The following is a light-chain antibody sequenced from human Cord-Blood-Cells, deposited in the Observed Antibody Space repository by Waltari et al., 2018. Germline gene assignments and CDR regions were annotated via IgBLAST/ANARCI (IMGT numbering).Light chain of an antibody. V-gene: IGLV3-21*04. CDR1: NIGSTS. CDR3: QVWDSSSDHRV. CDR2: YDS. Sequence: SYVLTQPPSVSVAPGKTARITCGGNNIGSTSVHWYQQKPGQAPGLVIYYDSDRPSGIPERFSGSNSGNTATLTISRVEAGDEADYYCQVWDSSSDHRVFGGGTKLTVL. J-gene: IGLJ3*02.